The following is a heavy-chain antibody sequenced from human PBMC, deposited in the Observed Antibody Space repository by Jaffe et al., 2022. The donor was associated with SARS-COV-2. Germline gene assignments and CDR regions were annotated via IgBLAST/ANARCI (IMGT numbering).Heavy chain of an antibody. D-gene: IGHD4-17*01. V-gene: IGHV3-30*04. CDR2: ISYDGSNK. CDR1: GFTFSSYA. CDR3: ARTPPYGGFDY. Sequence: QVQLVESGGGVVQPGRSLRLSCAASGFTFSSYAMHWVRQAPGKGLEWVAVISYDGSNKYYADSVKGRFTISRDNSKNTLYLQMNSLRAEDTAVYYCARTPPYGGFDYWGQGTLVTVSS. J-gene: IGHJ4*02.